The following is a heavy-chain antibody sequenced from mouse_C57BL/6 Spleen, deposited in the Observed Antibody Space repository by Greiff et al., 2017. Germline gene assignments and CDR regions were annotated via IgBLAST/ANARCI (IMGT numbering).Heavy chain of an antibody. V-gene: IGHV1-82*01. D-gene: IGHD1-1*01. J-gene: IGHJ2*01. Sequence: VKLQESGPELVKPGASVKISCKASGYAFSSSWMNWVKQRPGKGLEWIGRIYPGDGDTNYNGKFKGKATLTADKSSSTAYMQLSSLTSEDSAVYFCANYGSRSYYFDYWGQGTTLTVSS. CDR3: ANYGSRSYYFDY. CDR1: GYAFSSSW. CDR2: IYPGDGDT.